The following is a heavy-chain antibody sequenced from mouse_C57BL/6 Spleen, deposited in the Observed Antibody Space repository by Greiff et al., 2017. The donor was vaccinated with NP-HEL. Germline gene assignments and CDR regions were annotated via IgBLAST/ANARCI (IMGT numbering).Heavy chain of an antibody. CDR3: ANLLLRYNWYFDV. CDR1: GYTFTDYN. D-gene: IGHD1-1*01. CDR2: INPNNGGT. V-gene: IGHV1-22*01. J-gene: IGHJ1*03. Sequence: EVQLQQSGPELVKPGASVKMSCKASGYTFTDYNMHWVKQSHGKSLEWIGYINPNNGGTSYNQKFKGKATLTVNKSSSTDYMELRSLTSEDSAVYYCANLLLRYNWYFDVWGTGTTVTVSS.